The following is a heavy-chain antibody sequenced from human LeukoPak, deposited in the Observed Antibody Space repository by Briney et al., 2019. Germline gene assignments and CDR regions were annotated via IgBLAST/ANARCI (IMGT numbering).Heavy chain of an antibody. Sequence: SQTLSLTCTVSGGSISSGGYYWNWIRQHPGKGLEWIGYIYYSGSTYYNPSLKSRVTISVDTSKDQFSLKLSSVTAADTAVYYCAINSYDSSGWGWFDPWGQGTLVTVSS. D-gene: IGHD3-22*01. CDR2: IYYSGST. V-gene: IGHV4-31*03. J-gene: IGHJ5*02. CDR3: AINSYDSSGWGWFDP. CDR1: GGSISSGGYY.